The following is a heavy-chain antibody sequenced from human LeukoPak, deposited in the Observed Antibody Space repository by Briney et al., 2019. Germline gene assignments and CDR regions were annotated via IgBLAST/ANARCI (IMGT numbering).Heavy chain of an antibody. CDR2: VYYSGST. D-gene: IGHD3-10*01. V-gene: IGHV4-59*12. CDR3: ARDSGTTGEVKFDP. CDR1: GGSIRNYY. Sequence: SETLSLTCTVSGGSIRNYYWSWIRQSPGKGLEWIGYVYYSGSTNYNPSLKSRVTISVDTSKNQFSLKLMSVTAADTAVYYCARDSGTTGEVKFDPWGQGTLVTVSS. J-gene: IGHJ5*02.